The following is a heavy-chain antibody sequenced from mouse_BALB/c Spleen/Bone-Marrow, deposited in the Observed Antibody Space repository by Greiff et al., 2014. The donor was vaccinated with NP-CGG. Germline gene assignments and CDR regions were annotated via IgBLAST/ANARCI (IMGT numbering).Heavy chain of an antibody. Sequence: VQLQQPGPELVKPGASMRISCKASGYSFTGYTMNWVKQSHGKNLEWIGLINPYNGGTRYNQKFKGKATLTVDKSSSTAYMELLSLTSEDSAVYYCARGPPLYYDYGFDYWGQGTTLTVSS. CDR3: ARGPPLYYDYGFDY. V-gene: IGHV1-18*01. J-gene: IGHJ2*01. D-gene: IGHD2-4*01. CDR2: INPYNGGT. CDR1: GYSFTGYT.